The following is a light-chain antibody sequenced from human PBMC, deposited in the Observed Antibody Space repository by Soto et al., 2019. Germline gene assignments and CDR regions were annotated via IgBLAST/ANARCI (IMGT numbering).Light chain of an antibody. J-gene: IGKJ1*01. Sequence: PASLSVSPLERAPPSFRASQSVSSNLAWYQQKPGQAPRLLIYGASTRATGIPDRFSGSGSGTDFTLTISRLEPEDFAVYYCQQYGRSWTFGQGTKVDIK. V-gene: IGKV3-20*01. CDR3: QQYGRSWT. CDR1: QSVSSN. CDR2: GAS.